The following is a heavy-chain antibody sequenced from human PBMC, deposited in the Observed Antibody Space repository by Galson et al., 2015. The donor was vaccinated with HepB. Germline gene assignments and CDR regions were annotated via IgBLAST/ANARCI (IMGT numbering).Heavy chain of an antibody. Sequence: SLRLSCAASAFNFYSYAMHWVRQAPGKGLEWVSLLSYDGTYKYYADSVKGRLTISRDNSKNMLYLQMNSLRTDDTAVYYCARANTSGSGSHYYYGLDVWGQGTTVTVSS. V-gene: IGHV3-30-3*01. CDR2: LSYDGTYK. CDR1: AFNFYSYA. D-gene: IGHD3-10*01. CDR3: ARANTSGSGSHYYYGLDV. J-gene: IGHJ6*02.